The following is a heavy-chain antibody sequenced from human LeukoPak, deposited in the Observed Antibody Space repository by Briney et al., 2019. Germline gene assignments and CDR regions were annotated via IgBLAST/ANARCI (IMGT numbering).Heavy chain of an antibody. D-gene: IGHD3-9*01. CDR2: IYYSGTT. CDR3: ATHYDVLTGYAAAAFDI. Sequence: SETLSVTCTVSGGSISPYYWSWIRQPPGKGLEWIGYIYYSGTTHYNPSLESRVTMSVDTSKNQFSLKLSSVTAADTAVYYCATHYDVLTGYAAAAFDIWGQGTMVTVSS. V-gene: IGHV4-59*08. J-gene: IGHJ3*02. CDR1: GGSISPYY.